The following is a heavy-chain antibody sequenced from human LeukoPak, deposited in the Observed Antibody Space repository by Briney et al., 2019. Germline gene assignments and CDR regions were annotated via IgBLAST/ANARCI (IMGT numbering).Heavy chain of an antibody. V-gene: IGHV1-2*06. CDR3: ARGKSVKIWGFSARIYYYYGMDV. J-gene: IGHJ6*02. CDR2: INPNSGGT. Sequence: GASVKVSCKASGYTFTSYYMHWVRQAPGQGLEWMGRINPNSGGTNYAQKFQGRVTMTRDTSISTAYMELSRLRSDDTAVYYCARGKSVKIWGFSARIYYYYGMDVWGQGTTVTVSS. D-gene: IGHD7-27*01. CDR1: GYTFTSYY.